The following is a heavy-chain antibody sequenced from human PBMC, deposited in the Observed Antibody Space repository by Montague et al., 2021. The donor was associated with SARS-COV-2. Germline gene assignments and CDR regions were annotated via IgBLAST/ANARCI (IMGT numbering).Heavy chain of an antibody. CDR1: GFTFSNSA. CDR3: AKDSYYYGLGYGMDV. J-gene: IGHJ6*02. CDR2: SSGSDGGT. D-gene: IGHD3-10*01. Sequence: SLRLSCAASGFTFSNSAMNWARQAPGKGLEWVSGSSGSDGGTHYADSVKGRFTISRDNSKNVLYLQMNSLRAEGTALYYCAKDSYYYGLGYGMDVWGQGTMVTVSS. V-gene: IGHV3-23*01.